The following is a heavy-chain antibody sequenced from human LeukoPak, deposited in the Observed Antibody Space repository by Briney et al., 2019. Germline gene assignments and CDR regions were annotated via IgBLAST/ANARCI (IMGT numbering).Heavy chain of an antibody. CDR2: IIPIFGTA. V-gene: IGHV1-69*01. D-gene: IGHD5-18*01. Sequence: GSSVKVSCKASGGTFSSYAISWVRQAPGQGLEWMGGIIPIFGTANYAQKFQGRVAITADESTSTAYMELSSLRSEDTAVYYCASNKVGYNYGIDYWGQGTLVTVSS. CDR3: ASNKVGYNYGIDY. CDR1: GGTFSSYA. J-gene: IGHJ4*02.